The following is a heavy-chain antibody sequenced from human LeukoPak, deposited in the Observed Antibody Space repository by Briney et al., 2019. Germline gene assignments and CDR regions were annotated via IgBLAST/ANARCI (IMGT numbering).Heavy chain of an antibody. V-gene: IGHV4-4*07. CDR3: ARDLRQGRFLEWTDFDL. CDR1: GGSISSYY. CDR2: IYTSGST. D-gene: IGHD3-3*01. Sequence: SETLSLTCTVSGGSISSYYWSWIRQPAGKGLEWIGRIYTSGSTNYNPSLKSRVTMSVDTSKNQFSLKLSSVTAADTAVYYCARDLRQGRFLEWTDFDLWGRGTLVTVSS. J-gene: IGHJ2*01.